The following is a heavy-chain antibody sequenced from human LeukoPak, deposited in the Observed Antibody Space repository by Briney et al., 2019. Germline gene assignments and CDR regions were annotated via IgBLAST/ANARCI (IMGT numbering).Heavy chain of an antibody. D-gene: IGHD5-24*01. CDR3: ARGRDGYNGDY. CDR1: GFTFTSHS. Sequence: KPGGSLRLSCAASGFTFTSHSMNWVRQAPGKGLEWVSSISTSGTYIYYADSVKGRFTISRDNAKNSLDLQMDSLRAEDTAVYYCARGRDGYNGDYWGQGTLVTVSS. V-gene: IGHV3-21*01. J-gene: IGHJ4*02. CDR2: ISTSGTYI.